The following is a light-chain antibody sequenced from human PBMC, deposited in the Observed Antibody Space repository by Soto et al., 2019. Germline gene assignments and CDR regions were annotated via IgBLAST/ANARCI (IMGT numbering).Light chain of an antibody. V-gene: IGKV3-15*01. CDR1: QSVSNN. J-gene: IGKJ1*01. CDR3: QQYSNWPPGT. CDR2: GAS. Sequence: EIVMTQSPATLSVSPGERATLSCRASQSVSNNLAWYQQKPGQAPRLLIYGASTRATGIPARFSGSGSGTEFTLTISSLQSEDFAVYYCQQYSNWPPGTFGQGTKVDIK.